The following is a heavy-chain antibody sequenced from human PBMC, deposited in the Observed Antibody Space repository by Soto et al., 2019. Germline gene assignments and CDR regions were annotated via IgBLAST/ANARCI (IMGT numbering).Heavy chain of an antibody. D-gene: IGHD3-22*01. V-gene: IGHV4-39*01. Sequence: SETLSLTCTVSGGSISSSSYYWGWIRQPPGKGLEWIGSVYYSWSTYDNPSIKRRITLSVDRSKSQFSLKLTSVTAADTAVYYCARLLYDSRGYYYFDYWGQGTLVTVSS. CDR1: GGSISSSSYY. CDR3: ARLLYDSRGYYYFDY. CDR2: VYYSWST. J-gene: IGHJ4*02.